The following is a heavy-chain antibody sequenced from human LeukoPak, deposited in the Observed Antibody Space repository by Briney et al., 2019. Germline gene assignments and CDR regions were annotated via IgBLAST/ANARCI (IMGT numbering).Heavy chain of an antibody. Sequence: SETLSLTCTVSGGSITSNNYYWGWIRQPPGKGLEWIGNIYYSGSTNYNPSLKSRVTISVDTSKNQFSLKLSSVTAADTAVYYCARVRTMIVVVSPRAYGMDVWGQGTTVTVSS. V-gene: IGHV4-39*07. D-gene: IGHD3-22*01. CDR1: GGSITSNNYY. CDR2: IYYSGST. J-gene: IGHJ6*02. CDR3: ARVRTMIVVVSPRAYGMDV.